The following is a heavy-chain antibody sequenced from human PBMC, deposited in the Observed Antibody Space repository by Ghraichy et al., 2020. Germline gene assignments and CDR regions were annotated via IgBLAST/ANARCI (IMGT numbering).Heavy chain of an antibody. CDR1: GGSFSGYY. V-gene: IGHV4-34*01. CDR3: ARGSSSRAAYYYYYYGMDV. CDR2: INHSGST. Sequence: SETLSLTCAVYGGSFSGYYWSWIRQPPGKGLEWIGEINHSGSTNYNPALKSRVTISVDTSKNQVSLKLSSVTAADTAVYYCARGSSSRAAYYYYYYGMDVWGQGTTVTVSS. D-gene: IGHD6-6*01. J-gene: IGHJ6*02.